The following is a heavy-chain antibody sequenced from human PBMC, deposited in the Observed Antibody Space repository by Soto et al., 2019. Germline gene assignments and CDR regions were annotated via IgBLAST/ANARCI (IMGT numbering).Heavy chain of an antibody. CDR3: ARDHWDCIGGGCNPEQLNFIGMDV. V-gene: IGHV3-30*03. D-gene: IGHD2-15*01. J-gene: IGHJ6*02. Sequence: QVHLVESGGGGVQPGRSKRLSCVVSGFTFNDYAIHWVRQAPGKGLEWVAVISCDGNNKFYADSVKGRFTISRDRSKTTAYLQMNNLRAEETAVYYCARDHWDCIGGGCNPEQLNFIGMDVWGQGTTVTVSS. CDR1: GFTFNDYA. CDR2: ISCDGNNK.